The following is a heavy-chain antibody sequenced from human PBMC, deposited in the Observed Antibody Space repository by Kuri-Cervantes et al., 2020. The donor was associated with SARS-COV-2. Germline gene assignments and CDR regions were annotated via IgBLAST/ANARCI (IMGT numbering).Heavy chain of an antibody. Sequence: SETLSLTCTVSGGSISSYYWSWIRQPPGKGLEWIGYIYYSGSTNYNPSLKSRVTISVDTSKNQFSLKLSSVTAADTAVYYCARTIRDGYNGHYFDYWGQGTLVTASS. D-gene: IGHD5-24*01. V-gene: IGHV4-59*01. J-gene: IGHJ4*02. CDR3: ARTIRDGYNGHYFDY. CDR1: GGSISSYY. CDR2: IYYSGST.